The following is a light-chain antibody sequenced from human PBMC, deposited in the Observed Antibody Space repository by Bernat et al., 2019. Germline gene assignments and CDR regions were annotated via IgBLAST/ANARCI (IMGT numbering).Light chain of an antibody. CDR2: DVS. J-gene: IGKJ4*01. Sequence: DIVMTQTPLSLSVTPGQPASISCKSSQSLLHSDGKTYLYWYLQKAGQPPQLLIYDVSNRFSGVPDRFSGSGSGTDFTLKISRVEAGDVGVYYCMQSIQLPRTFGGGTKVELK. V-gene: IGKV2D-29*01. CDR3: MQSIQLPRT. CDR1: QSLLHSDGKTY.